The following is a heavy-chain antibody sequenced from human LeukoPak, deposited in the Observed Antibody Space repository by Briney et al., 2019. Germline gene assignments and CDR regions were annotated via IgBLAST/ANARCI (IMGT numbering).Heavy chain of an antibody. V-gene: IGHV3-20*04. Sequence: GGSLRLSCAASGFTFSSYSMNWVRQAPGKELEWVSGINWNGGSTGYADSVKGRFTISRDNAKNSLYLQMNSLRAEDTALYYCAREREISYGSGRYTLSNWFDPWGQGTLVTVSS. CDR2: INWNGGST. CDR1: GFTFSSYS. J-gene: IGHJ5*02. D-gene: IGHD3-10*01. CDR3: AREREISYGSGRYTLSNWFDP.